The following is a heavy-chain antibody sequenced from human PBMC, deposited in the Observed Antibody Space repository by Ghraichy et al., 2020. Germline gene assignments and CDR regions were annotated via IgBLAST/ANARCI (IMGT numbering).Heavy chain of an antibody. CDR2: IYYSGST. CDR3: AIGPTVTTSATLNYYCYGMDV. D-gene: IGHD4-17*01. Sequence: GSLRLSCTVSGGSVSSGSYYWSWIRQPPGKGLEWIGYIYYSGSTNYNPSLKSRVTISVYTSKNQFSLKLSSVTAADTAVYYCAIGPTVTTSATLNYYCYGMDVWGQGTTVTVSS. J-gene: IGHJ6*02. V-gene: IGHV4-61*01. CDR1: GGSVSSGSYY.